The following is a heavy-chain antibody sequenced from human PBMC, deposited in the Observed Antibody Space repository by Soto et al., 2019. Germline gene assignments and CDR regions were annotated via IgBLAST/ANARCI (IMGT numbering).Heavy chain of an antibody. D-gene: IGHD2-15*01. CDR1: GFTFSSYA. V-gene: IGHV3-23*01. CDR2: ISGSGGST. Sequence: GGSLRLSCAASGFTFSSYAMSWVRQAPGKGLEWVSAISGSGGSTYYADSVKGRFTISRDNAKNSLYLQMNSLRAEDTAVYYCASGGNPLLHFDYWGQGTLVTVSS. J-gene: IGHJ4*02. CDR3: ASGGNPLLHFDY.